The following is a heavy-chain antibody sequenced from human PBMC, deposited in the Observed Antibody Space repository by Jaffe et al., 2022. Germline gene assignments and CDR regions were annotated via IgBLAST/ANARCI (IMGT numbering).Heavy chain of an antibody. Sequence: EVQLVESGGGLVQPGGSLRLSCAASGFTVSSNYMSWVRQAPGKGLEWVSVIYSGGSTYYADSVKGRFTISRDNSKNTLYLQMNSLRAEDTAVYYCARGTYYYDSSGYYGPGRAFDIWGQGTMVTVSS. V-gene: IGHV3-66*02. CDR1: GFTVSSNY. D-gene: IGHD3-22*01. CDR3: ARGTYYYDSSGYYGPGRAFDI. CDR2: IYSGGST. J-gene: IGHJ3*02.